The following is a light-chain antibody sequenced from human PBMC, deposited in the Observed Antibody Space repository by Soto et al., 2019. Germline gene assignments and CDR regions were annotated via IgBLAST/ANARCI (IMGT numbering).Light chain of an antibody. CDR2: GVS. CDR3: QQRDIWPWT. V-gene: IGKV3D-20*02. CDR1: QNIGDTY. Sequence: EIVLTQTPATLSLSPGERVTLSCRASQNIGDTYLAWYQQKPGQAPRLLIYGVSARGTGISDRFSASGSGTDFTLTISRLEPDDFAVYYCQQRDIWPWTFGQGTKVEIK. J-gene: IGKJ1*01.